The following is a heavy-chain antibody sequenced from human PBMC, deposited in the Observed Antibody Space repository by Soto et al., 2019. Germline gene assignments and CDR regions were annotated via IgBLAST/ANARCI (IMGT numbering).Heavy chain of an antibody. J-gene: IGHJ4*02. D-gene: IGHD2-21*01. V-gene: IGHV3-7*03. Sequence: EVQLVESGGGLVQPGGSLRLSCAASGFTFSSYWMSWVRQAPGKGLEWVANIKQDGSEKYYVDSVKGRFTISRDNAKNSLYLQMNSLRAEDTAVYYCATNYSPYRRSEPFDYWGQGTLVTVSS. CDR1: GFTFSSYW. CDR3: ATNYSPYRRSEPFDY. CDR2: IKQDGSEK.